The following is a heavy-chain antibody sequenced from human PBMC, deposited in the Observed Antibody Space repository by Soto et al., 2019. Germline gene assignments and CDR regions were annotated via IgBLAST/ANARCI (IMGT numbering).Heavy chain of an antibody. D-gene: IGHD3-22*01. J-gene: IGHJ4*02. CDR3: VKGEYYYDSSGYYPFDY. CDR1: GFTFSIYA. V-gene: IGHV3-64D*06. Sequence: HPGGSLRLSCSASGFTFSIYAMHWVRQAPGKGLEYVSSISTNGGSTHYADSVKGRFTISRDNSKNTQYLQMSSLRADDTAVYYCVKGEYYYDSSGYYPFDYCGQGTLVTVSS. CDR2: ISTNGGST.